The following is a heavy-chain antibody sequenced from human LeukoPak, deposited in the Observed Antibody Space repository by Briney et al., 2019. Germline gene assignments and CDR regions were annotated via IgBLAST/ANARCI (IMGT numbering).Heavy chain of an antibody. V-gene: IGHV1-18*01. J-gene: IGHJ6*03. CDR1: GYTFTGYG. CDR3: ARDLATNIPYYYYYYMDV. Sequence: ASVRVSCKASGYTFTGYGISWVRQAPGQGLEWMGWISAYNGNTNYAQKLQGRVTMTTDTSTSTAYMELRSLRSDDTAVYYCARDLATNIPYYYYYYMDVWGKGTTVTVSS. CDR2: ISAYNGNT. D-gene: IGHD1-26*01.